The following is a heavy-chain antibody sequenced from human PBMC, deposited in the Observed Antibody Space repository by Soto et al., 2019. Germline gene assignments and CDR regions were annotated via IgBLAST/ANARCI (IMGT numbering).Heavy chain of an antibody. V-gene: IGHV4-39*01. CDR1: GGSISSSSYY. Sequence: QLQLQESGPGLVKPSETLSLTCTVSGGSISSSSYYWGWIRQPPGKGLEWIGSIYYSGSTYYNPSLKRRVTISVDTSKNQFSLKLSSVTAADTAVYYCATGVMITFGGVIVYWGQGTLVTVSS. D-gene: IGHD3-16*02. CDR3: ATGVMITFGGVIVY. J-gene: IGHJ4*02. CDR2: IYYSGST.